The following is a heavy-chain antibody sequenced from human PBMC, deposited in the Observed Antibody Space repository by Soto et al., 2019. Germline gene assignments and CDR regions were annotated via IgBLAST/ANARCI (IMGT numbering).Heavy chain of an antibody. CDR2: IPYSVSA. Sequence: SETLSLTCTVSADSISAFHWSWIRQPPGKGLEWSGYIPYSVSANYNPSLKGQVTTSVDTSKNQFSLKLRSVTAADTAVYFCARYFFDCERHWFDPWGQGTLVTVSS. J-gene: IGHJ5*02. CDR3: ARYFFDCERHWFDP. CDR1: ADSISAFH. V-gene: IGHV4-59*12. D-gene: IGHD3-9*01.